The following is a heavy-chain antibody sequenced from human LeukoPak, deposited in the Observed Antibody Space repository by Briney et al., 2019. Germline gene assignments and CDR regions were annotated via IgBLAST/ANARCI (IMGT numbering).Heavy chain of an antibody. CDR2: IYYSGST. V-gene: IGHV4-39*01. D-gene: IGHD6-13*01. Sequence: SATLSLTCTVSGGSISSSSYYWGWIRQPPGKGLEWIGSIYYSGSTYYNPSLKSRVTISVDTSKSQFSLKLSSVTAADTAVYYCARPVSSSWYDWFDPWGQGTLVTVSS. CDR3: ARPVSSSWYDWFDP. J-gene: IGHJ5*02. CDR1: GGSISSSSYY.